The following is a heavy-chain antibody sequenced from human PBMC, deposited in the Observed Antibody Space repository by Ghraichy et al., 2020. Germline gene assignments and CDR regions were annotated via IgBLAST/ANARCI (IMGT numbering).Heavy chain of an antibody. CDR2: INHSGST. CDR1: GGSFSGYY. D-gene: IGHD1-26*01. V-gene: IGHV4-34*01. Sequence: PETLSLTCAVYGGSFSGYYWSWIRQPPGKGLEWIGEINHSGSTNYNPSLKSRVTISVDTSRNQFSLNLSSLTAADTAVYYCARGQSGSYFRAYYFDFWAQGALVTVSS. J-gene: IGHJ4*02. CDR3: ARGQSGSYFRAYYFDF.